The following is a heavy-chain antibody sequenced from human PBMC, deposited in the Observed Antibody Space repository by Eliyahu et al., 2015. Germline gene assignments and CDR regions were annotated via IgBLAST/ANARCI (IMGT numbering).Heavy chain of an antibody. D-gene: IGHD2-21*02. J-gene: IGHJ4*02. CDR3: AKDGDNIVVVTAYFDY. V-gene: IGHV3-30*18. CDR2: ISXDGSNK. Sequence: QVQLVESGGGVVQPGRSLRLSCXASGFXFSSCGMHWVRQAPGKGLGWVAVISXDGSNKYYADSVKGRFTISRDNSKNTLYLQMNSLRAEDTAVYYCAKDGDNIVVVTAYFDYWGQGTLVTVSS. CDR1: GFXFSSCG.